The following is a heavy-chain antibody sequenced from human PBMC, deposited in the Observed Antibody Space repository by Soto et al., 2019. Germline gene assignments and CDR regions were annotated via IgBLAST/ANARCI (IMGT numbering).Heavy chain of an antibody. CDR3: ARGGSSGIDS. J-gene: IGHJ5*01. D-gene: IGHD1-26*01. CDR2: ISAGSGTI. V-gene: IGHV3-48*01. Sequence: GGPLRLSGAASVSTFSSQSVNWVRQAPGKGLEWVSYISAGSGTIYYTDSVKGRFTISRDNAENSLYLQMSSLRAEDTAVYYCARGGSSGIDSWGHGTLVTVSS. CDR1: VSTFSSQS.